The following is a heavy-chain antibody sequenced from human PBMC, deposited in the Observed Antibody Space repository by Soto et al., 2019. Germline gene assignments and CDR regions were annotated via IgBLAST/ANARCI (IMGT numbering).Heavy chain of an antibody. CDR3: ARVGGCSCGSCYSSPHFQH. CDR2: IWYDGRNK. V-gene: IGHV3-33*01. Sequence: QVQLVESGGGVVQPGRSLRLSCAASGFTFSSYGMHWVRQAPGKGLEWVAVIWYDGRNKYYADSVKGRFTISRDNSKNTLYLQMNSLRAEDTAVYYCARVGGCSCGSCYSSPHFQHWGQGTLVTVSS. CDR1: GFTFSSYG. J-gene: IGHJ1*01. D-gene: IGHD2-15*01.